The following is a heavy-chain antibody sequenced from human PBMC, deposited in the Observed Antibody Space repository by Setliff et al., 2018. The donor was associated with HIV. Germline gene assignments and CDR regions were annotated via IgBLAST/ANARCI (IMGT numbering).Heavy chain of an antibody. CDR2: IYHSGST. CDR3: ARVQVSGTYPIDY. V-gene: IGHV4-38-2*01. Sequence: PSETLSLTCAVSSYSISSGYYWGWIRQPPGKGLEWIGNIYHSGSTYYTPSLKSRVTISVDTSKNQFSLKLSSVTAADTAVYYCARVQVSGTYPIDYWGQGTLVTVSS. CDR1: SYSISSGYY. D-gene: IGHD3-10*01. J-gene: IGHJ4*02.